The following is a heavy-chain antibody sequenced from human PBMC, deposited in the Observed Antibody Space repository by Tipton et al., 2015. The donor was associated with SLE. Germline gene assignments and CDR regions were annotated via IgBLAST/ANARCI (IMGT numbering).Heavy chain of an antibody. V-gene: IGHV3-7*01. J-gene: IGHJ4*02. CDR3: ARDFFDY. CDR2: IKGDESGT. CDR1: GFTFSSYW. Sequence: SLRLSCAASGFTFSSYWMTWVRQAPGKGLEWVATIKGDESGTFYVDSVKGRFTISRDKSTSTLYLQMNSLRGEDTAVYYCARDFFDYWGQGALVTVSS.